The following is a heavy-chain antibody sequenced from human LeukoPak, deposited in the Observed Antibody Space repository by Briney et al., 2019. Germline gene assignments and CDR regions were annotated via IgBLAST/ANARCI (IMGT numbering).Heavy chain of an antibody. CDR1: GFTFSSYG. J-gene: IGHJ4*02. CDR3: ARSGKIYFDWLLDY. CDR2: IGRSGTTI. V-gene: IGHV3-48*04. D-gene: IGHD3-9*01. Sequence: AGGSLRLSCAASGFTFSSYGMHWIRQVPGKGLEWVSYIGRSGTTIHYADSVKGRFTISWDNAKKSLYLQMNSLRAEDTAVYYCARSGKIYFDWLLDYWGQGTLVTVSS.